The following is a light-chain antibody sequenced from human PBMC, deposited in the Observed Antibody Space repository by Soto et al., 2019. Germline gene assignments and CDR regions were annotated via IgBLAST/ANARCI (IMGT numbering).Light chain of an antibody. CDR2: DVS. CDR1: NSDGGGYNY. J-gene: IGLJ2*01. Sequence: QSVLTQPASVSGSPGQSIAISCTGDNSDGGGYNYVSWYLQHPGKAPKLMIYDVSNRPSGVSNRFSGSKSGNTASLTISGLQAEYEADYYCSSYTSSSTLVVFGGGAKLTVL. V-gene: IGLV2-14*01. CDR3: SSYTSSSTLVV.